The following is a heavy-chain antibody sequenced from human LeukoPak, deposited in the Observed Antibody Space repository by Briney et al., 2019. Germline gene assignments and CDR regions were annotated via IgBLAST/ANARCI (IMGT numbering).Heavy chain of an antibody. CDR3: ARLGRYCSSTSCHAFDY. V-gene: IGHV4-38-2*02. J-gene: IGHJ4*02. Sequence: NSSETLSLTCTVSGYSISSGHYWGWIRQPPGKGLEWIGYIYYSGSTNYNPSLKSRVTISVDTSKNQFSLKLNTVTAADTAVYYCARLGRYCSSTSCHAFDYWGQGTQVTVSS. CDR1: GYSISSGHY. D-gene: IGHD2-2*01. CDR2: IYYSGST.